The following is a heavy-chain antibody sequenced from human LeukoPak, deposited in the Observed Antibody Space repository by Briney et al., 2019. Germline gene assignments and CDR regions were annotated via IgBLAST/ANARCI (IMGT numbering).Heavy chain of an antibody. CDR2: INPNPNGGGT. D-gene: IGHD2-2*01. J-gene: IGHJ4*02. Sequence: GASVKVSCKASGYTFIDYYMHWVRQAPGQGLEWMGWINPNPNGGGTNYAQKFQGRVTMTRDTSISTAYMELNSLRSDDTAVYYCLRDGVPAPEEFDHWGQGTLVTVSS. V-gene: IGHV1-2*02. CDR1: GYTFIDYY. CDR3: LRDGVPAPEEFDH.